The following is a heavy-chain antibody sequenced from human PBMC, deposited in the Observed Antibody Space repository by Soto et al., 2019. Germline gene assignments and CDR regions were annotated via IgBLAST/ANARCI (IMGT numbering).Heavy chain of an antibody. CDR1: GYTFTSYY. V-gene: IGHV1-46*01. CDR3: ANAPRRGVIITTYSAHLDY. Sequence: QVQLVQSGAEVKKPGASVMLSCKACGYTFTSYYMHWVRQAPGQGLEWMGIINPDGGSTRYEQKSQGGVTMPRDTSTSTFYMELSSLRSEETAVYYCANAPRRGVIITTYSAHLDYWGQGTLVTVSS. J-gene: IGHJ4*02. CDR2: INPDGGST. D-gene: IGHD3-3*01.